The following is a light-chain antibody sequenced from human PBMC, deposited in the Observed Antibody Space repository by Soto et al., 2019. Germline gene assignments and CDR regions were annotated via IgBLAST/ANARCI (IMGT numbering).Light chain of an antibody. CDR2: EVT. V-gene: IGLV2-14*01. CDR1: SNDVGGYNY. J-gene: IGLJ1*01. Sequence: QSALTQPASVSGSAGQSITISCTGTSNDVGGYNYVSWYQQHPGKAPKVMIYEVTYRPSGVSNRFSGSKSGNTASPTISGLQAEDEADYYCSSFTSRGTYVFGTGTKVTVL. CDR3: SSFTSRGTYV.